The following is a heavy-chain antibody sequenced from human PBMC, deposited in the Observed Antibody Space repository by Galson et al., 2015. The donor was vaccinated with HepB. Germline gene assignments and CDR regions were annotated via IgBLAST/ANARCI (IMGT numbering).Heavy chain of an antibody. D-gene: IGHD1-1*01. Sequence: QSGAEVKKPGESLKISCKSSGNNFTTYWIGWVRQMPGKGLEWMGIIFPADSDTRYSPSFQGQVTISADKSISTAYLQWISLRASDSAMYYCARRHATTTDYGMDVWGQGTTVTVSS. CDR2: IFPADSDT. J-gene: IGHJ6*02. CDR1: GNNFTTYW. CDR3: ARRHATTTDYGMDV. V-gene: IGHV5-51*03.